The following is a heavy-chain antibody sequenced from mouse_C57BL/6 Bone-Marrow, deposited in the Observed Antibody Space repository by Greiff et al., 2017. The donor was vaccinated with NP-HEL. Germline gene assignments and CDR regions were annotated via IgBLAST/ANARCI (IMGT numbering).Heavy chain of an antibody. CDR1: GYAFSSSW. Sequence: QVQLQQSGPELVKPGASVKISCKASGYAFSSSWMNWVKQRPGQGLEWIGRIYPGDGDTNYNGKFKGKATLTADKSSSTAYMQLSSLTSEDSAVYFCARLRRPYYYAMDYWGQGTSVTVSA. CDR2: IYPGDGDT. D-gene: IGHD2-12*01. J-gene: IGHJ4*01. V-gene: IGHV1-82*01. CDR3: ARLRRPYYYAMDY.